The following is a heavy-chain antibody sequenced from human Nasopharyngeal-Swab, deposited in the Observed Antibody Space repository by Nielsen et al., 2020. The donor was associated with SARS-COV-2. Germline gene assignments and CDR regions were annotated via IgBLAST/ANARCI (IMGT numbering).Heavy chain of an antibody. D-gene: IGHD2-2*01. J-gene: IGHJ3*02. CDR3: ARDRWPIVVVPAASDAFDI. V-gene: IGHV1-46*01. Sequence: WGRHAPGHGFEWLGIINPSGGSTSYAQKFQGRVTMTRDTSTSTVYMELSSLGSEDTAVYYCARDRWPIVVVPAASDAFDIWGQGTMVTVSS. CDR2: INPSGGST.